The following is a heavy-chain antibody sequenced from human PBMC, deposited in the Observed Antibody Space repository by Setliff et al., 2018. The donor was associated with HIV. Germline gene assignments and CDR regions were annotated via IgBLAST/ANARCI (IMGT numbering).Heavy chain of an antibody. CDR1: GGTFSRYA. CDR3: ARVTTVVTDPLYYHYMDV. V-gene: IGHV1-69*13. J-gene: IGHJ6*03. CDR2: IIPMSGPA. Sequence: ASVKVSCKASGGTFSRYAINWVRQAPGQGLEWMGGIIPMSGPANFAQKFQGRVTITADESTSTAYMELSSLRSDDAAVYYCARVTTVVTDPLYYHYMDVWGKGT. D-gene: IGHD2-15*01.